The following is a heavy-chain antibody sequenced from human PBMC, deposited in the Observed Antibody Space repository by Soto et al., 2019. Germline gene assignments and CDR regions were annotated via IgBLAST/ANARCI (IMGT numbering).Heavy chain of an antibody. CDR2: IYYSGST. J-gene: IGHJ4*02. CDR3: ARDRDYGGNSDYFDY. V-gene: IGHV4-31*03. CDR1: GGSISSGGYY. D-gene: IGHD4-17*01. Sequence: SETLSLTCTVSGGSISSGGYYWSWIRRHPGKGLEWIGYIYYSGSTYYNPSLKSRVTISVDTSKNQFSLKLSSVTAADTAVYYCARDRDYGGNSDYFDYWGQGTLVTVSS.